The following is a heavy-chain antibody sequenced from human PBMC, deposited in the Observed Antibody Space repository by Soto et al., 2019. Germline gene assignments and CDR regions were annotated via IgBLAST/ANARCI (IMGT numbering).Heavy chain of an antibody. CDR3: ARIAARRGWFDP. V-gene: IGHV2-5*01. J-gene: IGHJ5*02. CDR1: GFSLTTDGEG. Sequence: QITLKESGPTLVTPTQTLTLTCSFSGFSLTTDGEGVGWVRQPPGKALEWLALIYWSDSKRYSPSLKNRLTVTKDDSKNQVLLTMTNMDPVDTGTYYCARIAARRGWFDPWGQGTLVTVSS. CDR2: IYWSDSK. D-gene: IGHD6-6*01.